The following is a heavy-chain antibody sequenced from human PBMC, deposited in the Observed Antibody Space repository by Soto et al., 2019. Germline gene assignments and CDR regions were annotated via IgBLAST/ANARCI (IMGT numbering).Heavy chain of an antibody. CDR2: IYYSGST. J-gene: IGHJ5*01. D-gene: IGHD3-10*01. V-gene: IGHV4-39*01. CDR1: GGSITSSSYY. Sequence: SETLSLTCTVSGGSITSSSYYWGWIRQPPGKGLEWIGTIYYSGSTYYNPSLKSRVTISVDTSKNQFYLNLTSVTATDTPVTYWARHRRLLRGLRSSLRLSWFDPWSQGPLVT. CDR3: ARHRRLLRGLRSSLRLSWFDP.